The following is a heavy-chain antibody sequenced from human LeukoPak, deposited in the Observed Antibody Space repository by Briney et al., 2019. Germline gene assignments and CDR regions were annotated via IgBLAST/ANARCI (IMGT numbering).Heavy chain of an antibody. CDR2: INPNSGDT. V-gene: IGHV1-2*02. CDR3: ARGAAPVMYGMDV. J-gene: IGHJ6*02. CDR1: GYTFTGYH. Sequence: ASVKVSCKASGYTFTGYHMHWVRQAPGQGLEWMGWINPNSGDTSYTQKFQGRVTMTGDTSISTAYMELNRLSSDDTAVYYCARGAAPVMYGMDVWGQGTTVTVSS. D-gene: IGHD2-15*01.